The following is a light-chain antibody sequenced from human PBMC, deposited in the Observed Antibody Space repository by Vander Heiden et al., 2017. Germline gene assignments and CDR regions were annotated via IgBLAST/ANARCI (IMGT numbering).Light chain of an antibody. Sequence: QSALTQPASVSGSPAQSIPISCTGSSSDVGGYNYVSWYQQHPGKAPKLKIYDVSNRPSGVSNRFSGSKSGNTASLTISGLQAEDEADYYCSSYTSSSTLVVFGGGTKLTVL. V-gene: IGLV2-14*03. J-gene: IGLJ2*01. CDR1: SSDVGGYNY. CDR2: DVS. CDR3: SSYTSSSTLVV.